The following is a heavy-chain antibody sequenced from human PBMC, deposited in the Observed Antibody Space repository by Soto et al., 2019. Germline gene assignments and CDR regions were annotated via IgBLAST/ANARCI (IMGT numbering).Heavy chain of an antibody. V-gene: IGHV3-30*04. CDR3: ARGGTPYFDY. CDR1: GFTFNSDG. D-gene: IGHD1-1*01. J-gene: IGHJ4*02. Sequence: VGSLRLSCVASGFTFNSDGMVWVRQAPGKGLEWVATISSDGRNEHYGNSVNGRFTVSRDNSKNTLYLQMNSLRAEDTAVYYCARGGTPYFDYWGQGTLVTVSS. CDR2: ISSDGRNE.